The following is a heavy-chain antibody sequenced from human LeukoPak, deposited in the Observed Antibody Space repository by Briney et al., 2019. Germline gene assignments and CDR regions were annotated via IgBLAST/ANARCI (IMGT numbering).Heavy chain of an antibody. CDR2: IKQDGTEK. V-gene: IGHV3-7*01. CDR3: ARDLRSSWYDIMYYFDY. CDR1: GFTFSTFW. J-gene: IGHJ4*02. Sequence: GGSLRLSCAASGFTFSTFWMSWVRQAPGKGLEWVANIKQDGTEKHYVDSVKGRFTISRDNAKNSLYLQMNSLRAEDTAVYYCARDLRSSWYDIMYYFDYWGQGTLVTVSS. D-gene: IGHD6-13*01.